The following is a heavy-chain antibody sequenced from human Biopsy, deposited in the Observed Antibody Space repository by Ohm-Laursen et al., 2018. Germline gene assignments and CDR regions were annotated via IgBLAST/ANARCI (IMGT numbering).Heavy chain of an antibody. CDR3: ASGDIGGIGLDV. D-gene: IGHD3-10*01. CDR2: IIPILGTV. Sequence: SSVKDSCKASGDTFTTSAISWVRQVPGQGLDWMGRIIPILGTVDYGQNFQGRVTIRADTSTTFLELTSLRYDDTAVYYCASGDIGGIGLDVWGLGTTVTVSS. CDR1: GDTFTTSA. V-gene: IGHV1-69*04. J-gene: IGHJ6*02.